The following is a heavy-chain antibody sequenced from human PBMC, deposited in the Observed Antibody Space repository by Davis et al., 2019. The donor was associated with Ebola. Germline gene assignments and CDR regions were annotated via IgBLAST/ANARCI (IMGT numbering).Heavy chain of an antibody. CDR2: INPNSGGT. V-gene: IGHV1-2*02. Sequence: ASVKVSCKASGGTFSSYAISWVRQAPGQGLEWMGWINPNSGGTNYAQKLQGRVTMTRDTSISTAYMELRRLRSDDTAVYYCARFNWGSVYWGQGTLVTVSS. CDR3: ARFNWGSVY. J-gene: IGHJ4*02. CDR1: GGTFSSYA. D-gene: IGHD7-27*01.